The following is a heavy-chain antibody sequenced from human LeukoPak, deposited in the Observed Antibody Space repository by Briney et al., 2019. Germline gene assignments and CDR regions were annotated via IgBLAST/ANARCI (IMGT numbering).Heavy chain of an antibody. CDR1: GGTFSSYA. V-gene: IGHV1-69*04. CDR2: IIPILGIA. CDR3: ARETSAMIVVVITTGTFDY. Sequence: SVKVSCKASGGTFSSYAISWVRQAPGQGLEWMGRIIPILGIANYAQKFQGRVTITADKSTSTAYMELSSLRSEDTAVYYCARETSAMIVVVITTGTFDYWGQGTLVTVSS. D-gene: IGHD3-22*01. J-gene: IGHJ4*02.